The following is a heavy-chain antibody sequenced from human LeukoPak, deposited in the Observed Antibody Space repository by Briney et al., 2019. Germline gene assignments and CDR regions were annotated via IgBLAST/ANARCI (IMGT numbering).Heavy chain of an antibody. V-gene: IGHV3-7*01. J-gene: IGHJ5*02. D-gene: IGHD4-17*01. Sequence: GGSLRLSCAASGLIFTGSWMSWVRQAPGKGLEWVANIKQDGSEKYYVDSVKGRFTISRDNAKNSLYLQMNSLRAEDMAVYYCARGASTVTARGVFDPWGQGTLVTVSS. CDR1: GLIFTGSW. CDR2: IKQDGSEK. CDR3: ARGASTVTARGVFDP.